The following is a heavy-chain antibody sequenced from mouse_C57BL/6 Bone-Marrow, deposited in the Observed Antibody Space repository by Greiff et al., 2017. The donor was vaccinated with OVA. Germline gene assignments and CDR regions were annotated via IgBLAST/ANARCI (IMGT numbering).Heavy chain of an antibody. J-gene: IGHJ3*01. Sequence: EVQRVESGGGLVKPGGSLKLSCAASGFTFSSYAMSWVRQTPEKRLEWVATISDGGSYTYYPDNVKGRFTISRDNAKNNLYLQMSHLKSEDTAMYYCARDQPYDYASWFAYWGQGTLVTVSA. CDR3: ARDQPYDYASWFAY. D-gene: IGHD2-4*01. V-gene: IGHV5-4*01. CDR1: GFTFSSYA. CDR2: ISDGGSYT.